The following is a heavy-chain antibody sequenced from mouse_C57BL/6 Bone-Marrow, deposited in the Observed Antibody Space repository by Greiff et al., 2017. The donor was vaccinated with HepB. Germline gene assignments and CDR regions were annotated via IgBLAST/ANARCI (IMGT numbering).Heavy chain of an antibody. CDR2: INPSNGGT. CDR1: GYTFTSYW. Sequence: QVQLQQPGTELVKPGASVKLSCKASGYTFTSYWMHWVKQRPGQGLEWIGNINPSNGGTNYNEKFKSKATLTVDKSSSTAYMQLSSLTSEDSAVYYCARGVYYGSSPYYYAMDYWGRGTSVTVSS. J-gene: IGHJ4*01. CDR3: ARGVYYGSSPYYYAMDY. D-gene: IGHD1-1*01. V-gene: IGHV1-53*01.